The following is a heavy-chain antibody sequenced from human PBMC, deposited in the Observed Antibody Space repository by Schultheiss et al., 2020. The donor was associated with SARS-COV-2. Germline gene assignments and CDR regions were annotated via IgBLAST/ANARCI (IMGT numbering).Heavy chain of an antibody. CDR2: ISGSGGST. Sequence: GGSLRLSCAASGFTFSSYAMSWVRQAPGKGLEWVSAISGSGGSTYYADSVKGRFTISRDNSKNTLYLQMNSLRAEDTAVYYCATGEGAEMATATFDYWGQGTLVTVSS. V-gene: IGHV3-23*01. D-gene: IGHD2-8*01. CDR3: ATGEGAEMATATFDY. CDR1: GFTFSSYA. J-gene: IGHJ4*02.